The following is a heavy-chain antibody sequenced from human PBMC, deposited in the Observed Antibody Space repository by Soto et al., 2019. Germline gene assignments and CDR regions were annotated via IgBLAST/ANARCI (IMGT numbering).Heavy chain of an antibody. CDR1: GGSISNSNW. D-gene: IGHD5-18*01. CDR2: IYYGGST. CDR3: ERGGPNYGYFDFDC. Sequence: PSETLSLTCAVAGGSISNSNWWSWVRQPPGKGLEWLGNIYYGGSTNYNPSLKSRCTIPIEKSNNQFCLNHNSVTAADTALAYCERGGPNYGYFDFDCCGRGTMVAVCS. V-gene: IGHV4-4*02. J-gene: IGHJ4*02.